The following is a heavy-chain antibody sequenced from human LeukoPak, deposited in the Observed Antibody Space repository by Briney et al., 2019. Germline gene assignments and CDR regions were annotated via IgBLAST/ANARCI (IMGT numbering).Heavy chain of an antibody. D-gene: IGHD5-24*01. V-gene: IGHV5-51*01. CDR2: IYPGDSGT. CDR3: ARLNAYNYGFDY. CDR1: GHSFISYN. J-gene: IGHJ4*02. Sequence: PGESLKISCKNSGHSFISYNIVWVRQMPGKGLEWMGIIYPGDSGTTYSPSFQGLVTISADKSISTAYLQWSSLKASDTAMYYCARLNAYNYGFDYWGQGTLVTVSS.